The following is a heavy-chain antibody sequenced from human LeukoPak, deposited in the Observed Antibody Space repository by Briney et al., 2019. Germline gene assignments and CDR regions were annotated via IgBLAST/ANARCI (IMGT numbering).Heavy chain of an antibody. V-gene: IGHV1-2*02. CDR1: GYTFTDYY. CDR3: ARDNRGEDY. D-gene: IGHD1-14*01. Sequence: ASVTVSRKASGYTFTDYYMHWVRQAPAQGLEWMGVINPHSGGTNYAQKYQRRVTITRARSISTAYMELSRLRSDETAVYYCARDNRGEDYWGQGTLVTVSS. CDR2: INPHSGGT. J-gene: IGHJ4*02.